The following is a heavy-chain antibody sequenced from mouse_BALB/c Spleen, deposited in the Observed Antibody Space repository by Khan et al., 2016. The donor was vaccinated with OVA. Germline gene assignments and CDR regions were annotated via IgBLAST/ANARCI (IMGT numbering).Heavy chain of an antibody. D-gene: IGHD2-14*01. CDR3: ARVGAYYRSDGWFSY. Sequence: QVQLKQSGPELVRPGASVKMSCKASGYTFTTYTMHWVKQRPGLGLEWIGYINPCNGYTNYNQKFKDKSTLTADKSSSTAYMQLSSLTSDYSAVYYCARVGAYYRSDGWFSYRGQGNLVNVP. J-gene: IGHJ3*01. CDR2: INPCNGYT. V-gene: IGHV1-4*01. CDR1: GYTFTTYT.